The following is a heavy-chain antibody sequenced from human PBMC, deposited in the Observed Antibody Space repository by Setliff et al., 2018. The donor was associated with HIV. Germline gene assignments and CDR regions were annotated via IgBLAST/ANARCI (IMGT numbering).Heavy chain of an antibody. V-gene: IGHV3-74*03. J-gene: IGHJ4*02. Sequence: GGSLRLSCAASGFTFSSYWMHWVRQAPGQGLVWVSRINNDGTYPTYADSVKGRFTISRDNAKSTLYLQMDSLRAEDTAVYYCARGIPGGGIDYWGQGTLVTVSS. CDR2: INNDGTYP. D-gene: IGHD2-21*01. CDR3: ARGIPGGGIDY. CDR1: GFTFSSYW.